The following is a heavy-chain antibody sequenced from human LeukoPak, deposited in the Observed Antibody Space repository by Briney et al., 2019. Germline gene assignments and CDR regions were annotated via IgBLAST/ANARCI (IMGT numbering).Heavy chain of an antibody. CDR3: ARYGMTTVTAWGFDY. J-gene: IGHJ4*02. V-gene: IGHV4-59*11. CDR2: IYYTGSI. CDR1: GGSISSHY. D-gene: IGHD4-17*01. Sequence: SETLSLTCTVSGGSISSHYWSWIRQPPGKGLEWIGYIYYTGSIMYNPSLKTPVTMSVDTSKNQFSLKVRSVTAADTAVYYCARYGMTTVTAWGFDYWGQGTLVTVSS.